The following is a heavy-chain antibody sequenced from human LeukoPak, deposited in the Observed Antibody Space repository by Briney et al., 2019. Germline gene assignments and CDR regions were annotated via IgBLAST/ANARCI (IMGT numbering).Heavy chain of an antibody. V-gene: IGHV3-74*01. D-gene: IGHD3-9*01. CDR2: INSDGSST. Sequence: GGSLRLSCAASGFTFSSYWMHWARHAPGKGLVWVSRINSDGSSTSYADSVKGRFTISRDNAKNTLYLQMNSLRAEDTAVYYCARDGGYDILTGYPSDYWGQGTLVTVSS. CDR1: GFTFSSYW. CDR3: ARDGGYDILTGYPSDY. J-gene: IGHJ4*02.